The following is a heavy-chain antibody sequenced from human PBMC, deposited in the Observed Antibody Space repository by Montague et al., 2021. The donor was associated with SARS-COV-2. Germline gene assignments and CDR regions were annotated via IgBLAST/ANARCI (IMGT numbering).Heavy chain of an antibody. V-gene: IGHV4-61*01. J-gene: IGHJ6*02. Sequence: ETLSLTCIVSGGSVSSGSYYWSWIRQPPGKGLEWIGYIYYSGSTNYNPSLKSRVTISVDTSKDQFSLKLSSVTAADTAVYYCARDPWRITIFGVVTRYGMDVWGQGTTVTVSS. CDR3: ARDPWRITIFGVVTRYGMDV. D-gene: IGHD3-3*01. CDR2: IYYSGST. CDR1: GGSVSSGSYY.